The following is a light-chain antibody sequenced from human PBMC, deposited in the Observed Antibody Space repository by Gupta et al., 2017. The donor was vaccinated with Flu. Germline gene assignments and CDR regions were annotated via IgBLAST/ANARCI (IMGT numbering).Light chain of an antibody. J-gene: IGLJ1*01. Sequence: QYALPQHAPVSGSPGQSISIACTGTSTDIGSYDYVSCYQQLPGKAPKLIIFEVSDRPAGISNRFSASKSANTASLTISGLQADDEADYYCCSYRDIVTLVFGTGTRVNV. CDR2: EVS. CDR3: CSYRDIVTLV. V-gene: IGLV2-14*01. CDR1: STDIGSYDY.